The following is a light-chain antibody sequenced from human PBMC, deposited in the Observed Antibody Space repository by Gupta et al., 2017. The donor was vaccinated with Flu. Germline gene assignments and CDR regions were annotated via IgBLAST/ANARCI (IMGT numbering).Light chain of an antibody. V-gene: IGKV1-39*01. CDR1: QSISSY. Sequence: DIQMTQSPSSLSASVGDRVTITCRASQSISSYLTWYQQKPGKAPKLLIYAASSWQSGVPSRFSGSGSGTDFTLTISSLQPEDFATYYCQQSDSTLWYTFGQGTKLEIK. CDR2: AAS. J-gene: IGKJ2*01. CDR3: QQSDSTLWYT.